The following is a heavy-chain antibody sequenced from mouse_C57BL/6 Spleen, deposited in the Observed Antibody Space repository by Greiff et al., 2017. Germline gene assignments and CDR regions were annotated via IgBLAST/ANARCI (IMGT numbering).Heavy chain of an antibody. D-gene: IGHD2-4*01. CDR2: ISPRDGST. V-gene: IGHV1-78*01. Sequence: QVQLQQSDAELVKPGASVKISCKVSGYTFTDHTIHWMKQRPEQGLEWIGYISPRDGSTKYNEKFKGKATLPADKSSSTAYMQLNSLTSEDSAVYFCAREGFDDYDLYYAMDYWGQGTSVTVSS. J-gene: IGHJ4*01. CDR1: GYTFTDHT. CDR3: AREGFDDYDLYYAMDY.